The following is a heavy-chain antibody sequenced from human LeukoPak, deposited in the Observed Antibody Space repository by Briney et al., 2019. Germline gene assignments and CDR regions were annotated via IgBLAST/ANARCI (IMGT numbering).Heavy chain of an antibody. D-gene: IGHD6-13*01. CDR1: GYTFTSYG. CDR3: ARGLLYSSSWYSTYNWFDP. CDR2: ISAYNGNT. V-gene: IGHV1-18*01. J-gene: IGHJ5*02. Sequence: ASVKVSCKASGYTFTSYGISWVRQAPGQGLEWMGWISAYNGNTNYAQKLQGRVTMTRNTSISTAYMELSSLRSEDTAVYYCARGLLYSSSWYSTYNWFDPWGQGTLVTVSS.